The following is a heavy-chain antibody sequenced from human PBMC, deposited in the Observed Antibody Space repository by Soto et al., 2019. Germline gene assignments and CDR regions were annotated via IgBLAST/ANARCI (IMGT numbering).Heavy chain of an antibody. CDR2: MYNSGSI. CDR3: ARHYAGGLVV. D-gene: IGHD2-2*01. V-gene: IGHV4-59*08. CDR1: DGSSSGYY. Sequence: SETLSLTCTVYDGSSSGYYWSWIRQPPGKGLEWIGDMYNSGSINYNPSLQSRVTISVDTSKNQFSLKLSSVTAADTAVYYCARHYAGGLVVWGQGTTVTVFS. J-gene: IGHJ6*02.